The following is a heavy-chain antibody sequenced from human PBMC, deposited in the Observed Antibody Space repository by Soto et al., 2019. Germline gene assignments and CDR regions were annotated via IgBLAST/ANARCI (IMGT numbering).Heavy chain of an antibody. CDR3: TRGNYGGFQH. CDR2: IKNKLNGETK. J-gene: IGHJ3*01. V-gene: IGHV3-15*05. Sequence: EVQLVESGGLLVKPGGSLRVSCAASGIIFSDEWMSWVRQAPGKGLEWVARIKNKLNGETKEYAAPVRGRFTISRDDSRSRIYLQMNNLKTDDPAVYHCTRGNYGGFQHWGRGTLVTVSP. D-gene: IGHD4-17*01. CDR1: GIIFSDEW.